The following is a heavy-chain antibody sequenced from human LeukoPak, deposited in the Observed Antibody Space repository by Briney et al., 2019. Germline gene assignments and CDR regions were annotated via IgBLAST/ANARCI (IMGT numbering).Heavy chain of an antibody. J-gene: IGHJ4*02. Sequence: ETLSLTCAVSGYSISRGYYWGWIRQPPGKWLEWIGSMYHSGSTYYNPSLKSRVTTAVDTSKNQFSLKLSSVTAADTAVYYCARQTSKGWGIHYWGQGTLVTVSS. V-gene: IGHV4-38-2*01. CDR2: MYHSGST. D-gene: IGHD3-16*01. CDR1: GYSISRGYY. CDR3: ARQTSKGWGIHY.